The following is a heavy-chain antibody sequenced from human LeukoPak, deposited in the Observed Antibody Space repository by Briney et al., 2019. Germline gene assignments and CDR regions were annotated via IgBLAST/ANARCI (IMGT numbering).Heavy chain of an antibody. CDR1: GFTFSSYA. D-gene: IGHD3-3*01. CDR3: AKDHNYDFWSGYSPLGAFDI. V-gene: IGHV3-23*01. CDR2: ISGSGGST. J-gene: IGHJ3*02. Sequence: GGSLRLSCAASGFTFSSYAMSWVRQAPGKGLEWVSAISGSGGSTYYADSVKGRFTISRDNSKNTLYLHMNSLRAEDTAVYYCAKDHNYDFWSGYSPLGAFDIWGQGTMVTVSS.